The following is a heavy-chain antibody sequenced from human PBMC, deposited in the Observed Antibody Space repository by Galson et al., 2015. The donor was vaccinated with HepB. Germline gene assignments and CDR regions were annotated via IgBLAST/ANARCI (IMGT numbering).Heavy chain of an antibody. J-gene: IGHJ4*02. V-gene: IGHV1-2*02. Sequence: SVKVSCKASGYTFTGYYMHWVRQAPGQGLEWMGWINPNSGGTNYAQKFQGRVTMTRDTSISTAYMELSRLRSDDTAVYYCARTGYSSSWYNTYDYWGQGTLVTVSS. CDR1: GYTFTGYY. CDR3: ARTGYSSSWYNTYDY. D-gene: IGHD6-13*01. CDR2: INPNSGGT.